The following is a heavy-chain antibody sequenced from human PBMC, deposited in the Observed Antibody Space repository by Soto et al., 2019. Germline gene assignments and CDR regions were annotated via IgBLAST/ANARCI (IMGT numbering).Heavy chain of an antibody. J-gene: IGHJ6*02. CDR1: GYTFTGYY. CDR3: ARVFSLQAGPNYYGMDV. CDR2: INPNSGDT. V-gene: IGHV1-2*02. Sequence: GASVKVSCKASGYTFTGYYMHWVRQAPGQGLEWMGWINPNSGDTNYAQKFQGRVTMTRDTSISTAYMELSRLRSDDTAVYYCARVFSLQAGPNYYGMDVWGQGTTVTVSS.